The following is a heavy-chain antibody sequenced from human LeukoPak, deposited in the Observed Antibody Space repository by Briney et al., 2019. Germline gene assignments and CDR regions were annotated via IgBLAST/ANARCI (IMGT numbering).Heavy chain of an antibody. Sequence: PSETLSLTCAVYGGSFSGYYWSWIRQPPGKGLEWIGEINHSGSTNYNPSLKSRVTISVDTSKNQFFLKLSSVTAADTAVYYCAREHSSSWYGVYYFDYWGQGTLVTVSS. CDR2: INHSGST. D-gene: IGHD6-13*01. J-gene: IGHJ4*02. CDR3: AREHSSSWYGVYYFDY. CDR1: GGSFSGYY. V-gene: IGHV4-34*01.